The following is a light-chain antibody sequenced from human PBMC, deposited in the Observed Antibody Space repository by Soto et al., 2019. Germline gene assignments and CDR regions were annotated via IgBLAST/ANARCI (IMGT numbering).Light chain of an antibody. CDR3: QQDDNLPIT. CDR1: QDISNY. V-gene: IGKV1-33*01. CDR2: DAS. J-gene: IGKJ5*01. Sequence: DIQMTQSPSSLSASVGDRVTITCQASQDISNYLNWYQQKPGKAHKLLIYDASNLETGVPSRFSGSESGTDFTFNISSLQPEDIATYYFQQDDNLPITFGQGTRLEIK.